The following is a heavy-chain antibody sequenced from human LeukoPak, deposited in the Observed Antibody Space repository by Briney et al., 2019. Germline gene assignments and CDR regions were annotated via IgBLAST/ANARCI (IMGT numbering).Heavy chain of an antibody. CDR1: GYTFTSYA. CDR2: INAGNGNT. Sequence: ASVKVSCKSSGYTFTSYAMHWVRQAPGQRLEWMGWINAGNGNTKYSQKFQGRVTITRDTSASTAYMDLSSLRSEDTAVYYCARAYRLGIVGATPDFDYWGQGTLVTVSS. V-gene: IGHV1-3*01. D-gene: IGHD1-26*01. CDR3: ARAYRLGIVGATPDFDY. J-gene: IGHJ4*02.